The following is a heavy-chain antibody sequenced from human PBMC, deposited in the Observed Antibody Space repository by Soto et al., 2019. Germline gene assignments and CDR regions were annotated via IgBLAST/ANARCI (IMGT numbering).Heavy chain of an antibody. V-gene: IGHV4-61*03. CDR3: ARHQAPGYFPFDP. CDR2: IYNSGST. CDR1: GGSVTRINYY. J-gene: IGHJ5*02. Sequence: QVQLEESGPGLVKTSETLSLTCSVSGGSVTRINYYWSWIRQPPGKGLEWIGYIYNSGSTIYNPALKSRVAISLDTSKNHFSLRLTSVTAADTAVYYCARHQAPGYFPFDPLGQGTLVTVSS. D-gene: IGHD2-15*01.